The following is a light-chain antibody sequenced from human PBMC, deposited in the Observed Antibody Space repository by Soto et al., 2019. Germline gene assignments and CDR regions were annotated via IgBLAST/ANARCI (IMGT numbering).Light chain of an antibody. CDR2: AVS. V-gene: IGLV2-14*01. Sequence: QSVLTQAASVAGSPGQSITISCTGSSSDVGGYNYVSWYQQHPGKAPKLIIYAVSNRPSGVSNRFSGSKSGNKATLTISGLQAEDEADYYCCSYTVSGTYVFGSGTKVTVL. CDR3: CSYTVSGTYV. J-gene: IGLJ1*01. CDR1: SSDVGGYNY.